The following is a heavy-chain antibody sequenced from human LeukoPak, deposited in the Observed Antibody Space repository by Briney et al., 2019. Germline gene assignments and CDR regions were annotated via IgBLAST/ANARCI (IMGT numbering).Heavy chain of an antibody. V-gene: IGHV1-18*01. Sequence: ASVKVSCKASGYTFTSYGMSWVRQAPGQGLEWMGWISAYDGNTNYAQKLQGRVTMTTDTSTSTAYMELRSLRSDDTAVYYCARQSSSHTNDYWGQGTLVTVSS. D-gene: IGHD6-13*01. CDR2: ISAYDGNT. CDR1: GYTFTSYG. J-gene: IGHJ4*02. CDR3: ARQSSSHTNDY.